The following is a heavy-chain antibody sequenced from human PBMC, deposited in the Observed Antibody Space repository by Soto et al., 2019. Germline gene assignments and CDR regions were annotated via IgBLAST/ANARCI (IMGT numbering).Heavy chain of an antibody. V-gene: IGHV1-46*01. CDR1: GYTFTCYY. Sequence: EASVKVSCKASGYTFTCYYMHWVRQAPGRGLDCMGILNPSDGSTSYAQKFPGSVTMTRDTSTSTVYMELSSLRATDMAVYYCAGRMGYSNWFDPWGQGTLVTVSS. D-gene: IGHD5-18*01. CDR2: LNPSDGST. CDR3: AGRMGYSNWFDP. J-gene: IGHJ5*02.